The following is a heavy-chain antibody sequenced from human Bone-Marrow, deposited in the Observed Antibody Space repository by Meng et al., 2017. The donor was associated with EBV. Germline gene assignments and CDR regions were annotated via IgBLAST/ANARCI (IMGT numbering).Heavy chain of an antibody. CDR2: INHSGST. D-gene: IGHD3-22*01. V-gene: IGHV4-34*01. J-gene: IGHJ4*02. CDR1: GGSFSGYY. CDR3: ARLYYYDSSPCFDY. Sequence: QVQLQQWGAGLLKPSETLSLTCAVYGGSFSGYYWSWIRQPPGKGLEWIGEINHSGSTNYNPSLKSRVTISVDTSKNQFSLKLSSVTAADTAVYYCARLYYYDSSPCFDYWGQGTLVTVSS.